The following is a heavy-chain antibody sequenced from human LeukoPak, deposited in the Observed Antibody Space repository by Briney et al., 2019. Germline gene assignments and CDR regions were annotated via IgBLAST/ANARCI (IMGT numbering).Heavy chain of an antibody. V-gene: IGHV5-51*01. J-gene: IGHJ3*02. Sequence: GESLKTSCKGSGYSFISYCNGWVRQMPGEGLEWMGIIYPDDSDTRYSPSFQGQVTISADKSISPAYLQWSSLKASDTAMYYCATSPGAFDIWGQGTMVTVSS. CDR2: IYPDDSDT. CDR1: GYSFISYC. CDR3: ATSPGAFDI.